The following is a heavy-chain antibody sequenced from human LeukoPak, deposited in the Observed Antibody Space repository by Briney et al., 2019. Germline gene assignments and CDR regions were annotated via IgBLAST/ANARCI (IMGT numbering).Heavy chain of an antibody. CDR3: ARGGLGYCSSTSCYTSAPFDY. CDR2: INPNSGGT. D-gene: IGHD2-2*02. V-gene: IGHV1-2*02. J-gene: IGHJ4*02. CDR1: GYTFTGYY. Sequence: ASVKVSCKASGYTFTGYYIHWVRQAPGQGLEWMGWINPNSGGTNYAQKFQGRVTMTRDTSISTAYMELSRLRSDDTAVYYCARGGLGYCSSTSCYTSAPFDYWGQGTLVTVSS.